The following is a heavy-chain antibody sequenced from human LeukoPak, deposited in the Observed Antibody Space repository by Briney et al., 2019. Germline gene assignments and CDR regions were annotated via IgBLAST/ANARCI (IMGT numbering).Heavy chain of an antibody. CDR1: GYTFTSYG. CDR2: ISAYNGNT. CDR3: ARDPSGGGSTSYGDAFDI. D-gene: IGHD6-6*01. Sequence: ASVKVSCKASGYTFTSYGISWVRQAPGQGLEWMGWISAYNGNTNYAQKLQGRVTMTTDTSTSTAYMELSSLRSEDTAVYYCARDPSGGGSTSYGDAFDIWGQGTMVTVSS. V-gene: IGHV1-18*01. J-gene: IGHJ3*02.